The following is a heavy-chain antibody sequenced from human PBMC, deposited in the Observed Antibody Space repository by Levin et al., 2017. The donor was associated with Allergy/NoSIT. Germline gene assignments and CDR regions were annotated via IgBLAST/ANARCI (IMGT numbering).Heavy chain of an antibody. J-gene: IGHJ5*02. CDR2: ISAYNGNT. D-gene: IGHD3-10*01. V-gene: IGHV1-18*01. CDR3: ARDYGSGSYYST. CDR1: GYTFTSHG. Sequence: PGESLKISCKASGYTFTSHGISWVRQAPGQGLEWMGWISAYNGNTNYAQKLQGRVTMTTDTSTSTAYMELRSLRSDDTAVYYCARDYGSGSYYSTWGQGTLVTVSS.